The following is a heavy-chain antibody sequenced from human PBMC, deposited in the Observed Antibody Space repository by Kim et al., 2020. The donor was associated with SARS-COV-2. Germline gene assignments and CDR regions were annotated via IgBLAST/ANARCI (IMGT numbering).Heavy chain of an antibody. V-gene: IGHV1-69*02. D-gene: IGHD3-22*01. Sequence: KFQGRGTMTADKSTSTAYMELSSLRSEDTAVYYCARANYYDSSGYYYFDYWGQGTLVTVSS. CDR3: ARANYYDSSGYYYFDY. J-gene: IGHJ4*02.